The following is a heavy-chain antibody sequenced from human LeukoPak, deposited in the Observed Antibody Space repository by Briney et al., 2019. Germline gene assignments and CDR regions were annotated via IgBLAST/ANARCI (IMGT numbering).Heavy chain of an antibody. D-gene: IGHD3-22*01. CDR2: IYSGGNT. V-gene: IGHV3-66*01. CDR1: GFTVGRND. J-gene: IGHJ4*02. CDR3: ARAHDSGYYYGFDY. Sequence: GGSLRLSCAASGFTVGRNDMIWVRQAPGKGLEWVSLIYSGGNTYYADSVKGRFTISRDSSKNTLYLQMNSLRAEDTAVYYCARAHDSGYYYGFDYWGQGTLVTVSS.